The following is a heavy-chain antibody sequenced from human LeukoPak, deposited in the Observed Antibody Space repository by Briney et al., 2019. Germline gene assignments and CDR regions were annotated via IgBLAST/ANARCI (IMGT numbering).Heavy chain of an antibody. J-gene: IGHJ4*02. CDR1: GYTFTKYG. V-gene: IGHV1-18*01. CDR3: ARGDDYGDYWGLY. D-gene: IGHD4-17*01. CDR2: ISTHNGNT. Sequence: ASVKVSCKASGYTFTKYGITWVRQAPGQGLEWMGWISTHNGNTNYAQKLQGRVTMTTDTSTSTAYMELRSLISDDAAVYYCARGDDYGDYWGLYWGQGTLVTVSS.